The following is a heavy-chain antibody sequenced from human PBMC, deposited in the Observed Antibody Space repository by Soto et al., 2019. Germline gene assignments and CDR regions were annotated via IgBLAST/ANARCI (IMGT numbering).Heavy chain of an antibody. CDR3: AKRTGDYYFYGLDA. CDR2: ISASGGST. V-gene: IGHV3-23*04. CDR1: KFAITSHV. J-gene: IGHJ6*02. Sequence: EVQMVESGGGLVKLGGSQRLSCKALKFAITSHVMTWVRQAPGKGLEWVSGISASGGSTFYADSVLGRFNISRDDTRNMVYLQMDSLRADDTAVYYCAKRTGDYYFYGLDAWGQGTTGVVSS. D-gene: IGHD7-27*01.